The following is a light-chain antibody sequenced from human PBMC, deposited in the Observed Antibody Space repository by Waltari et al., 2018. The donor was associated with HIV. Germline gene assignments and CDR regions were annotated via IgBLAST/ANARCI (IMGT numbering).Light chain of an antibody. J-gene: IGKJ2*01. V-gene: IGKV1-5*03. CDR2: KAS. CDR1: QSISSW. Sequence: DIQMTQSPSTLSASVGDRVTITCRASQSISSWLAWYQQKPGKAPKLLIYKASSLETGVPARFSGSGSGTEFTLTISSLQPDDFATYYCQQYNSYPYTFGQGTKLEIK. CDR3: QQYNSYPYT.